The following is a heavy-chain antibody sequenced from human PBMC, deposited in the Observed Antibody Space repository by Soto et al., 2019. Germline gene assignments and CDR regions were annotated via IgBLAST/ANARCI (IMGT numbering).Heavy chain of an antibody. V-gene: IGHV1-46*01. CDR2: INPSSGST. CDR3: AREIAVAGTALDY. CDR1: GYTFTGYY. Sequence: ASVKVSCKASGYTFTGYYLHWVRQAPGQGLEWMGIINPSSGSTSYAQKFQGRVTMTRDTSTSTVYMELSSLRSEDTAVYYCAREIAVAGTALDYWGQGTLVTVSS. J-gene: IGHJ4*02. D-gene: IGHD6-19*01.